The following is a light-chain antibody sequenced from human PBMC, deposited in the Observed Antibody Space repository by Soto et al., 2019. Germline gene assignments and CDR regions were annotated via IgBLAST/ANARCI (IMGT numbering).Light chain of an antibody. CDR1: QSISSW. J-gene: IGKJ5*01. CDR3: QHYNSYLIT. V-gene: IGKV1-5*03. CDR2: QAS. Sequence: IQMTQSPSTLSASVGDRVTITCRASQSISSWLVWYQQKPGKAPKLLIHQASILESGVPSRFSGSGSGSEFTLTISSLQPDDFATYYCQHYNSYLITFGQGTRLDIK.